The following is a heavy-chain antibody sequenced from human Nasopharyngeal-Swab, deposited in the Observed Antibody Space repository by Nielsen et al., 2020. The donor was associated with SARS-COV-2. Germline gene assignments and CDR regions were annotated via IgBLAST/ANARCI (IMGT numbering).Heavy chain of an antibody. Sequence: GGSLRLSCAASGFSINGYWMHWVRQAPGKGLVWVSRISSDGGANYADSATGRFTISRDNAKNTVYLQMNSLRDEDTAVYYCLRGMAGYGWFDPWGQGILVTVSS. CDR3: LRGMAGYGWFDP. J-gene: IGHJ5*02. D-gene: IGHD2-2*03. V-gene: IGHV3-74*01. CDR1: GFSINGYW. CDR2: ISSDGGA.